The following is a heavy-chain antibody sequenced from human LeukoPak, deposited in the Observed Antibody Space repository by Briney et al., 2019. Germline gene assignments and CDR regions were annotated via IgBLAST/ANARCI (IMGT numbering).Heavy chain of an antibody. D-gene: IGHD3-22*01. CDR3: ARDSYYYDSSGYYRTSDY. Sequence: PGGSLRLSCAASGFTFSSYSMNWVRQAPGKGLEWVSSISSSSSYIYYADSVKGRFTISRDNAKKSLYLQMNSLRAEDTAVYYCARDSYYYDSSGYYRTSDYWGQGTLVTVSS. J-gene: IGHJ4*02. CDR2: ISSSSSYI. V-gene: IGHV3-21*01. CDR1: GFTFSSYS.